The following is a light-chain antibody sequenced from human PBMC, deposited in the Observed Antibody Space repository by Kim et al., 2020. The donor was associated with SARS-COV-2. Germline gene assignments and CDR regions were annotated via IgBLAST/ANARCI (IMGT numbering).Light chain of an antibody. J-gene: IGLJ3*02. Sequence: SYELTQPPSVSVSPGQTARITCSGDALPNKYAYWFQQKPGQAPVLVIYEDTERPSGIPERFSGSTSGTTVTLTISGVQAEDEADYYCQSSDSSDTFWVFG. V-gene: IGLV3-25*03. CDR1: ALPNKY. CDR3: QSSDSSDTFWV. CDR2: EDT.